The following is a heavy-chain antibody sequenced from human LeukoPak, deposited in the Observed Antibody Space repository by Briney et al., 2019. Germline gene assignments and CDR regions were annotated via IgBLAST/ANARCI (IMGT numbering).Heavy chain of an antibody. Sequence: ASVKVSCKASGGTFSSYAINWVRQAPGQGLEWMGGIIPIFGTPNCAQKFQDRVTITADESTSTAYMELSSLRSEDTAVYYCARCRQWLIKDLACDAFDIWGQGTMVTVSS. CDR1: GGTFSSYA. D-gene: IGHD6-19*01. J-gene: IGHJ3*02. V-gene: IGHV1-69*01. CDR2: IIPIFGTP. CDR3: ARCRQWLIKDLACDAFDI.